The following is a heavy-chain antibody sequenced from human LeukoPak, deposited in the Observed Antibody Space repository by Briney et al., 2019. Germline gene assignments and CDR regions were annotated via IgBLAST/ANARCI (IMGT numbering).Heavy chain of an antibody. J-gene: IGHJ4*02. CDR3: ARGRYHSSGYYY. D-gene: IGHD3-22*01. CDR1: GYTFTSYD. V-gene: IGHV1-8*01. CDR2: MNPNSGNT. Sequence: ASVKVSCKASGYTFTSYDINWVRQATGQGLEWMGWMNPNSGNTGYARKFQGRVTMTRNTSISTAYMELSSMRSEDTAVYYCARGRYHSSGYYYWGQGTLVTVSS.